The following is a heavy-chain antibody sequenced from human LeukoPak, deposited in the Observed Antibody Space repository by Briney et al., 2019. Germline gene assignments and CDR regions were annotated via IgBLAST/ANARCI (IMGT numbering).Heavy chain of an antibody. CDR1: GGSFNSYY. CDR2: IHTSGST. CDR3: ARDLVYLIDEDYG. Sequence: SETLSLTCSVSGGSFNSYYWSWIRQPAGKGLEWIGRIHTSGSTDYTPSLQSGVTISIDTSKRQFYLNLSSVTAADTAVYYCARDLVYLIDEDYGWGQGTLVTVSS. D-gene: IGHD4-17*01. J-gene: IGHJ4*02. V-gene: IGHV4-4*07.